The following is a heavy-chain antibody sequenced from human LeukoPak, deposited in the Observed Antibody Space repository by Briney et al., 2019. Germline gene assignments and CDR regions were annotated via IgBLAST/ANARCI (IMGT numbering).Heavy chain of an antibody. V-gene: IGHV3-21*01. D-gene: IGHD6-19*01. J-gene: IGHJ4*02. CDR1: GFTLSSYS. CDR2: LSSSGSYI. CDR3: ARDRLSSGWLTDS. Sequence: PGGSLTLSCAASGFTLSSYSMNWVRQAPGKGLEWVSSLSSSGSYIYYADSVKGRFTISRDNAKNSLHLQMNSLTAEDTAVYYCARDRLSSGWLTDSWGQGTLVTVSS.